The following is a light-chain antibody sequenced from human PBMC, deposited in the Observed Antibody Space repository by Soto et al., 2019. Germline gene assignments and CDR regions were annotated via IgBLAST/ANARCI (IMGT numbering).Light chain of an antibody. J-gene: IGKJ3*01. CDR2: GAS. V-gene: IGKV3-15*01. CDR3: QQAGT. Sequence: EIVMTQSPATLSVSPGERATLSCRASQSVRSILAWYQQKPGQAPRLLIYGASTRATGIPARFSGSGSGTEFTLTISSLQSEDFAVYYCQQAGTFGPGTKVDIK. CDR1: QSVRSI.